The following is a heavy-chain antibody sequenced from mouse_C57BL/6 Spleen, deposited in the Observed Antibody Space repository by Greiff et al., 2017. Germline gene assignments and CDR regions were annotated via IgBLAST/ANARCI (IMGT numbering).Heavy chain of an antibody. CDR3: ARRGLTGDFDY. CDR2: IYIGNGYT. D-gene: IGHD4-1*01. V-gene: IGHV1-58*01. J-gene: IGHJ2*01. Sequence: EVQLQQSGAELVRPGSSVKMSCKTSGYTFTSYGINWVKQRPGQGLEWIGYIYIGNGYTEYSEKFKGKATLTSDTSSSTAYMQLSSLTSEDSAIYFCARRGLTGDFDYWGQGTTLTVSS. CDR1: GYTFTSYG.